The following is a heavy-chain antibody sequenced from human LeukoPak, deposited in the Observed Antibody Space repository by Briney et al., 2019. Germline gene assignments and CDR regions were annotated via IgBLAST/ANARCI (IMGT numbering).Heavy chain of an antibody. V-gene: IGHV1-2*02. Sequence: ASVKVSCKASGYTFTGYYMHWVRQAPGQGREEMGWINPNSGGTNYAQKFQGRVTMTRDTSISTAYMELSRLRSDDTAVYYCARDPTNYDFWSGPNNWFDPWGRGTLVTVSS. CDR2: INPNSGGT. J-gene: IGHJ5*02. CDR3: ARDPTNYDFWSGPNNWFDP. CDR1: GYTFTGYY. D-gene: IGHD3-3*01.